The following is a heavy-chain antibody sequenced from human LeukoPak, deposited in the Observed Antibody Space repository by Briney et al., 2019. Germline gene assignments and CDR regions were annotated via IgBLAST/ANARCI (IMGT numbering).Heavy chain of an antibody. J-gene: IGHJ4*02. CDR2: VYDSGSA. CDR3: AKHGGSWTFDY. CDR1: GVSISTYY. V-gene: IGHV4-59*08. Sequence: SETLSLTCTVSGVSISTYYWSWIRQPPGKGVEGIEYVYDSGSATYNPSRKSRVTTSVDTSKNQSSLKLSSVTAADTAVYYCAKHGGSWTFDYWGQGTLVTVSS. D-gene: IGHD6-13*01.